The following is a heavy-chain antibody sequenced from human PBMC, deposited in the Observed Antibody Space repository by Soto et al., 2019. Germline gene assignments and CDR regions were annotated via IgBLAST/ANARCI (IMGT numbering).Heavy chain of an antibody. D-gene: IGHD3-22*01. CDR2: IIPIFGTA. J-gene: IGHJ4*02. CDR3: ARGYDSSAEGHFDD. CDR1: GGTFSSYA. Sequence: SVKVSCKASGGTFSSYAISWVRQAPGQGLEWMGGIIPIFGTANYAQKFQGIVTITADESTSTAYMELSSLRSEDRAVYDCARGYDSSAEGHFDDWGQGTLVTVSS. V-gene: IGHV1-69*13.